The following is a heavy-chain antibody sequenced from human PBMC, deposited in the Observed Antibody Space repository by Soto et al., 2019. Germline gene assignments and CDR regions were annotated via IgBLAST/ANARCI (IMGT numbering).Heavy chain of an antibody. D-gene: IGHD3-3*02. V-gene: IGHV3-23*01. Sequence: TGGSLRLSCAASGFTFRSYAMTWVRQAPGKGLEWVSVVTYNGDNTYYADSVKGRFTISRDNSKEKVDLQMNSLTAEDTAVYYCARYIRGPTVFYFDFWGPGVLVTVSS. CDR1: GFTFRSYA. CDR3: ARYIRGPTVFYFDF. CDR2: VTYNGDNT. J-gene: IGHJ4*02.